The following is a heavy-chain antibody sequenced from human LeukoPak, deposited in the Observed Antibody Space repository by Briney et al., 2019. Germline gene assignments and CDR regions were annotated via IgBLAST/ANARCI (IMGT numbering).Heavy chain of an antibody. Sequence: PSETLSLTCTVSGGPISSSSYYWGWIRQPLGKGLEWIGSIYYSGSTYYNPSLKSRVTISVDTSKNQFSLKLSSVTAADTAVYYCASLIVGATSTLDYWGQGTLVTVSS. CDR1: GGPISSSSYY. J-gene: IGHJ4*02. D-gene: IGHD1-26*01. CDR2: IYYSGST. V-gene: IGHV4-39*01. CDR3: ASLIVGATSTLDY.